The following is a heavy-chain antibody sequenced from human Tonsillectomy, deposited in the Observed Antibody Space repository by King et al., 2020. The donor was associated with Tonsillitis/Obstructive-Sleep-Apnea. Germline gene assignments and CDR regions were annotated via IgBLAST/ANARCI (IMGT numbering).Heavy chain of an antibody. CDR2: IYYSGGT. CDR1: GGSISSYY. Sequence: VQLQESGPGLVKPSETLSLTCTVSGGSISSYYWSWIRQPPGKGLEWIGYIYYSGGTNYNPSLKSRVTISVDTSKNQFSLKLSSVTAADTAVYYCPRDRGAAASGNLQYWFDPWGQGTLVTVSS. J-gene: IGHJ5*02. D-gene: IGHD6-13*01. CDR3: PRDRGAAASGNLQYWFDP. V-gene: IGHV4-59*01.